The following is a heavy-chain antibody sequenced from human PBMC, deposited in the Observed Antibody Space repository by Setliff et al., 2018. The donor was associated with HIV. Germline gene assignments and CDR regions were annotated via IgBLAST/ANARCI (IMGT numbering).Heavy chain of an antibody. J-gene: IGHJ6*03. Sequence: PSETLSLTCTVSGDSTSSSSSYWGWIRQPPGKGLEWIGSIYYGGTTYYNPSLKGRITISVFTSSQQLSLTLTSVTPADTAVYYCARLVGYYRSDNANYYYMDVWGKGTTVTVSS. V-gene: IGHV4-39*01. CDR3: ARLVGYYRSDNANYYYMDV. CDR1: GDSTSSSSSY. CDR2: IYYGGTT. D-gene: IGHD3-16*02.